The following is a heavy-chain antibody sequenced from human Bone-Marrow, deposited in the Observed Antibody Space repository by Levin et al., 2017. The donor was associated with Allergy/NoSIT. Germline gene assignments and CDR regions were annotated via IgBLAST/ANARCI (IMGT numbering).Heavy chain of an antibody. CDR2: GYYSGNT. D-gene: IGHD6-13*01. CDR1: GDSISRFY. CDR3: ARATRSSLIYYFDY. V-gene: IGHV4-59*01. J-gene: IGHJ4*02. Sequence: SQTLSLTCSVSGDSISRFYWGWIRQPPGGGLEWIGNGYYSGNTNYNPSLKSRVTILVDTSKNQLSLKLSSVTAADTAVYYRARATRSSLIYYFDYWGQGTLVTVSS.